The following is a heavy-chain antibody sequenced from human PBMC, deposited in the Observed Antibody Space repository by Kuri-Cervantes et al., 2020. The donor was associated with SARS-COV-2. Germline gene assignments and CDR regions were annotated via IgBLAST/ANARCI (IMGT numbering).Heavy chain of an antibody. Sequence: ASVKVSCKASGYTFTSYAMHWVRQAPGQRLEWMGWINAGNGNTKYSQKFQGRVTITRDTSASTAYMELSSLRSDDTAVYYCARRDGSLGEFDYWGQGTLVTVSS. J-gene: IGHJ4*02. V-gene: IGHV1-3*01. CDR3: ARRDGSLGEFDY. CDR1: GYTFTSYA. CDR2: INAGNGNT. D-gene: IGHD3-16*01.